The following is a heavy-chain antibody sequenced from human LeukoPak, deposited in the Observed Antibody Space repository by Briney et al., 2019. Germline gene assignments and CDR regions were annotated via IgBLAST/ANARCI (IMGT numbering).Heavy chain of an antibody. CDR1: GFTFSSYG. D-gene: IGHD2-15*01. J-gene: IGHJ4*02. Sequence: PGRSLRLSCAASGFTFSSYGMHWVRQAPGKGLEWVAVIWYDGSNKYYADSVKGRFTISRDNSKNTLYLQMNSLRAEDTAVYYCARHYCSGGSCYFDYWGLGTLVTVSS. CDR2: IWYDGSNK. CDR3: ARHYCSGGSCYFDY. V-gene: IGHV3-33*01.